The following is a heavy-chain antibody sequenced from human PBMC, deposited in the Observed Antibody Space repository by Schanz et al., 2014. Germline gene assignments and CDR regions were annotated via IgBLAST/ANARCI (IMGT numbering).Heavy chain of an antibody. D-gene: IGHD2-15*01. V-gene: IGHV3-23*04. CDR2: ISGSGGST. CDR1: GFTFNSYA. J-gene: IGHJ6*02. CDR3: AKGMGYCSGGTCYDYYYYGLDV. Sequence: VQLVESGGGVVQPGRSLRLSCAASGFTFNSYAMTWVRQAPGKGLEWVSAISGSGGSTYYADSVKGRFTISRDNSENTLYLQMNSLSADDTAVFYCAKGMGYCSGGTCYDYYYYGLDVWGQGTTVTVSS.